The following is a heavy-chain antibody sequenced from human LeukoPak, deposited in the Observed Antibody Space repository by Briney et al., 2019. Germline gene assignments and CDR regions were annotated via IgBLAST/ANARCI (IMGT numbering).Heavy chain of an antibody. D-gene: IGHD6-13*01. Sequence: ASVKVSCKAFGYTFTNFGITWVRQAPGQGLEWMGWISAYNGDTKYGQNFQGRVTMTTDTSTSTAYMDLRSLRSDDTAVYYCARDGRGYSSSWYTRDYYYGMDVWGQGTTVTVSS. CDR1: GYTFTNFG. V-gene: IGHV1-18*01. J-gene: IGHJ6*02. CDR3: ARDGRGYSSSWYTRDYYYGMDV. CDR2: ISAYNGDT.